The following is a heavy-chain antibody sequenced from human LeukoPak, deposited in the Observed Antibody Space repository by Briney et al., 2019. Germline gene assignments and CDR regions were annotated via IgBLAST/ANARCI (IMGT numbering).Heavy chain of an antibody. J-gene: IGHJ4*02. CDR1: GGSFSGYY. CDR3: ARDGGMTTVTTDFDY. D-gene: IGHD4-17*01. CDR2: INHSGST. Sequence: PSETLSLTCAVYGGSFSGYYWSWIRQPPGKGLEWIGEINHSGSTNYNPSLKSRVTISVDTSKNQFSLKLSSVTAADTAVYYWARDGGMTTVTTDFDYWGQGTLVTVSS. V-gene: IGHV4-34*01.